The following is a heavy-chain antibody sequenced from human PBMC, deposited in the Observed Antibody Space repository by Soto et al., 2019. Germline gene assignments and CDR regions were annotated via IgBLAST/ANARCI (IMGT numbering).Heavy chain of an antibody. CDR3: ARGQEGVVATH. Sequence: QVQLQQWGAGLLKPSETLSLTCAVNGGSFTGNYWSWVRQPPGKGLEWIGEIKDGGSTNYSPSLRSRVTISADTSKKQFSLKVTSVTAADTAVYYCARGQEGVVATHWDQGTLVTVSS. V-gene: IGHV4-34*01. J-gene: IGHJ4*02. CDR1: GGSFTGNY. CDR2: IKDGGST. D-gene: IGHD2-15*01.